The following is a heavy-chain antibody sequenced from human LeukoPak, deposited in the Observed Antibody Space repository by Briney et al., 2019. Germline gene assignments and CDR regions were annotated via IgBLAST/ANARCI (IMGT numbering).Heavy chain of an antibody. V-gene: IGHV3-48*02. Sequence: GGSLRLSCAASGFTFSNYSMNWVRQAPGKGLEWVSYISSSSGTIYYADSVKGRFTISRDNAKNSLYLQMNSLRDEDTAVYYCARGGVLLWFGELSDGYYFDYWGQGTLVTVSS. CDR2: ISSSSGTI. J-gene: IGHJ4*02. D-gene: IGHD3-10*01. CDR3: ARGGVLLWFGELSDGYYFDY. CDR1: GFTFSNYS.